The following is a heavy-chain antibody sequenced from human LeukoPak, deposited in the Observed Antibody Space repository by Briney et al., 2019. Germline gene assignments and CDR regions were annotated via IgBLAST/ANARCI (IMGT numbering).Heavy chain of an antibody. CDR3: ARVFSSSWYNWFDP. J-gene: IGHJ5*02. D-gene: IGHD6-13*01. Sequence: PGGSLRLSCAASGFTVSSNYMSWVRQAPGKGLEWVSVIYSGGSTYYADSVKGRFTISRHNSKNTPYLQMNSLRAEDTAVYYCARVFSSSWYNWFDPWGQGTLVTVSS. V-gene: IGHV3-53*04. CDR2: IYSGGST. CDR1: GFTVSSNY.